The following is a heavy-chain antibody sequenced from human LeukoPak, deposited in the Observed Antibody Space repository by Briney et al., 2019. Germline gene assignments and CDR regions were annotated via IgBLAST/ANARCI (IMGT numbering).Heavy chain of an antibody. J-gene: IGHJ4*02. V-gene: IGHV1-46*01. CDR3: ARDPGGPNYDFWSGFD. CDR2: INPSGGST. CDR1: GYTFTSYY. D-gene: IGHD3-3*01. Sequence: ASVKVSCKASGYTFTSYYMHWVRQAPGQGLEWMGIINPSGGSTSYAQKFQGRVTMTRDTSTSTVYMELSSLRSEDMAVYYCARDPGGPNYDFWSGFDWGQGTLVTVSS.